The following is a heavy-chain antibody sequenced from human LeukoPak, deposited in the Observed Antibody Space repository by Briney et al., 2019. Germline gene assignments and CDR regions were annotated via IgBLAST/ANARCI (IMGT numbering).Heavy chain of an antibody. Sequence: PSETLSLTCTVSGGSISSYYWSWIRQPPGKGLEWIGYIYYSGSTNYNPSLKSRVTISVDTSKNQFSLKLSSVTAADTAVYYCARDNSSSLGVFDYGGQGTLVTVSS. CDR2: IYYSGST. CDR1: GGSISSYY. V-gene: IGHV4-59*01. CDR3: ARDNSSSLGVFDY. D-gene: IGHD6-13*01. J-gene: IGHJ4*02.